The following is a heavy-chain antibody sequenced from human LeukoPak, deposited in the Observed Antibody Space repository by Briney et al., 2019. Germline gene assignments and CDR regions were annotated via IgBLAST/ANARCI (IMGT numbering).Heavy chain of an antibody. J-gene: IGHJ6*02. CDR3: ARRYCSSTSCYLNFYYYYGMDV. CDR2: ISWNSGSI. V-gene: IGHV3-9*01. D-gene: IGHD2-2*01. Sequence: GGSLRLSCVTSGFTFDDYAMHWVRQAPGKGLEWVSGISWNSGSIGYADSVKGRFTISRDNSKNTLYLQMNSLRAEDTAVYYCARRYCSSTSCYLNFYYYYGMDVWGQGTTVTVSS. CDR1: GFTFDDYA.